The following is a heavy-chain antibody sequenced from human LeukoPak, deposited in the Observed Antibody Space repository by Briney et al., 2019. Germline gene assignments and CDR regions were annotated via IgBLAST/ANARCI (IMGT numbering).Heavy chain of an antibody. CDR2: INPNIGGT. Sequence: ASVKVSCKAPGHTFTGYFMHWVRQAPGQGLEWMGWINPNIGGTNYAQNFQGRVTMTRDTSISTVYMELRRLRSDDTAVYYCARAARVDYYDSSPYGMDVWGQGTTVTVSS. J-gene: IGHJ6*02. CDR3: ARAARVDYYDSSPYGMDV. D-gene: IGHD3-22*01. CDR1: GHTFTGYF. V-gene: IGHV1-2*02.